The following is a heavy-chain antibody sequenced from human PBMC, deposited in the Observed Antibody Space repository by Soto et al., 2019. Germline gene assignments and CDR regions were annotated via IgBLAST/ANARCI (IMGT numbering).Heavy chain of an antibody. D-gene: IGHD2-2*01. Sequence: TSSAGVGAISSGGYSWSWIRQPPGKGLEWIGYIYHSGSTYYNPSLKSRVTISVDRSKNQFSLKLSSVTAADTAVYYCARVPDRWGQG. V-gene: IGHV4-30-2*01. CDR1: VGAISSGGYS. J-gene: IGHJ5*02. CDR3: ARVPDR. CDR2: IYHSGST.